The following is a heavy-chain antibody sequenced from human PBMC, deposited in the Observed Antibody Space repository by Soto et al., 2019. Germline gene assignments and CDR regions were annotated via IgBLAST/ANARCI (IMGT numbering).Heavy chain of an antibody. J-gene: IGHJ6*02. CDR1: GYKVSTWHNFTSYW. Sequence: GESLKISCMGSGYKVSTWHNFTSYWIAWVRQMPGEGLEWMGIIYPGDSDTRYSPSFQGQVTISADKSINSVYLQWSSLKASDTATYYCARLGFEYDTSTPYYNVLHYYGVDVWGQGTSVTVSS. CDR3: ARLGFEYDTSTPYYNVLHYYGVDV. D-gene: IGHD3-9*01. V-gene: IGHV5-51*01. CDR2: IYPGDSDT.